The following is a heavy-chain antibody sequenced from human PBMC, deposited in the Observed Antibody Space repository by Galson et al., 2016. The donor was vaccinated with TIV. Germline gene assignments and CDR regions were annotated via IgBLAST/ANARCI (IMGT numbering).Heavy chain of an antibody. V-gene: IGHV3-11*01. CDR2: ISPSGNTI. CDR3: ARLGQFDY. Sequence: SLRLSCAASGFTFSDYHMTWIRQAPEKGLEWISYISPSGNTIYYADSVKGRFTISRDNAKNSLSLQMNSLRADDTAVYYCARLGQFDYWGQGTLVPVSS. CDR1: GFTFSDYH. J-gene: IGHJ4*02.